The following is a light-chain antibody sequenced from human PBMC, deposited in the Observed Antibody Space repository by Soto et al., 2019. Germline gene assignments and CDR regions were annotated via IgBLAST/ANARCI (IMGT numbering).Light chain of an antibody. Sequence: DIQMTQSPSSLSASLGDRVTITCRASQSISSYLNWYQQKPGKAPKLLIYAASSLQSGVPSRFSGSGSGADFTLTISSLQPEDFATYYCQQSYSAPITFCQGTRLEIK. CDR3: QQSYSAPIT. CDR1: QSISSY. CDR2: AAS. J-gene: IGKJ5*01. V-gene: IGKV1-39*01.